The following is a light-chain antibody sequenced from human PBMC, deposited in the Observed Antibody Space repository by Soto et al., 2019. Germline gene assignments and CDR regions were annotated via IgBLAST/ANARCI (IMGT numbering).Light chain of an antibody. V-gene: IGLV1-40*01. CDR2: GNS. CDR1: SSNIGAGYD. CDR3: QSYDSSLSGWV. J-gene: IGLJ3*02. Sequence: QSVLTQPPSVSGAPGQRVTICCTGSSSNIGAGYDVHWYQQLPGTAPKLLIYGNSNRPSGVPDRFSGSKSGTLASLAITGLQAEDEADYYCQSYDSSLSGWVFGAGTKVTVL.